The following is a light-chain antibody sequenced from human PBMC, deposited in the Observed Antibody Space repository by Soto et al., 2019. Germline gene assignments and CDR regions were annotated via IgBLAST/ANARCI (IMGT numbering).Light chain of an antibody. CDR2: VNSDGSH. V-gene: IGLV4-69*01. CDR3: QTWGTDIHVV. Sequence: QPVLTQSPSASASLGASVKLSCTLSSGHSSYAIAWHQQQPEKGPRYLMKVNSDGSHIKGDGIPDRFSGSSSGAERYLTISSLQSEDEADYYCQTWGTDIHVVFGGGTKVTVL. J-gene: IGLJ2*01. CDR1: SGHSSYA.